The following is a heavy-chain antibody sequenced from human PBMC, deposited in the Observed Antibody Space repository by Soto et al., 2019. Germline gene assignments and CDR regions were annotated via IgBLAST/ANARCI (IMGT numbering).Heavy chain of an antibody. CDR1: GFTFSDYY. Sequence: GSLRLSCAASGFTFSDYYMSWIRQAPGKGLEWIGYIYYSGSTNYNPSLKSRVTISVDTSKNQFSLKLSSVTAADTAVYYCARASGRPYGRYYFDYWGQGTLVTVSS. CDR3: ARASGRPYGRYYFDY. D-gene: IGHD3-10*01. J-gene: IGHJ4*02. V-gene: IGHV4-59*01. CDR2: IYYSGST.